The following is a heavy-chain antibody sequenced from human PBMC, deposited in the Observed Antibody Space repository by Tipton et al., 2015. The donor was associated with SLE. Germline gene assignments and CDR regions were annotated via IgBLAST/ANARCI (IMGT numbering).Heavy chain of an antibody. D-gene: IGHD4-11*01. V-gene: IGHV1-18*01. CDR3: ARVGYSNYYYYYGMDV. CDR1: GYTFTSYG. J-gene: IGHJ6*02. CDR2: ISAYNGNT. Sequence: VQLVQSGAEVKKPGASVKVSCKASGYTFTSYGISWVRQAPGQGLEWMGWISAYNGNTNYAQKLQGRVTMTTDTSTSTAYMELRSLRSDDTAVYYCARVGYSNYYYYYGMDVWGQGTTVTVSS.